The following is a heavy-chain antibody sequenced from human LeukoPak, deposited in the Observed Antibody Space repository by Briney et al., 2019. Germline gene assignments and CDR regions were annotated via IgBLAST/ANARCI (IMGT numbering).Heavy chain of an antibody. D-gene: IGHD3-10*01. V-gene: IGHV3-9*01. J-gene: IGHJ4*02. CDR1: GFTFDDYA. CDR3: AKGSRGVIQYYFDY. CDR2: ISWNSGSI. Sequence: GGPLGLSCPPSGFTFDDYALHWFRKAPGKAWEGVSGISWNSGSIGYADSVKGRFTISRDNAKNSLYLQMNSLRAEDTALYYCAKGSRGVIQYYFDYWGQGTLVTVSS.